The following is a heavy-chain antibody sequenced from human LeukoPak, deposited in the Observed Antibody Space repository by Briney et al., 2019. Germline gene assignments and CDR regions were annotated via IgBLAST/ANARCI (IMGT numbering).Heavy chain of an antibody. CDR2: INRSGST. CDR3: ARVPRGRYYRGPYYYYMDV. V-gene: IGHV4-34*01. Sequence: SETLSLTCAVYGGSFSGYYWSWIRQPPGKGLEWIGEINRSGSTNYNPSLKRRVTISVDTSKNQSSLKLSSVTAADTAVYYCARVPRGRYYRGPYYYYMDVRGKGTTVTVSS. CDR1: GGSFSGYY. D-gene: IGHD1-26*01. J-gene: IGHJ6*03.